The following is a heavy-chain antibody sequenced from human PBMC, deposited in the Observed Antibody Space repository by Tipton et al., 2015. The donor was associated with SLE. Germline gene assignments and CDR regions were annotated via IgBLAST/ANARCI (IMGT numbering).Heavy chain of an antibody. V-gene: IGHV4-34*01. J-gene: IGHJ5*01. CDR1: GGSFSGYY. Sequence: TLSLTCAVYGGSFSGYYWSWISQPPGKGLEWIGEITHSGSTNYNPSLKSRVSISVDTSKNQFSLKVSSVAAADTAVYYCARRGSFSFDPWGQGTLVTVFS. D-gene: IGHD3-16*01. CDR2: ITHSGST. CDR3: ARRGSFSFDP.